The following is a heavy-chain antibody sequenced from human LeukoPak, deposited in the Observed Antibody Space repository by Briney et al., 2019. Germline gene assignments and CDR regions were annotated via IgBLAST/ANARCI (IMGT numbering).Heavy chain of an antibody. CDR3: ARDLRGITGTPRGI. V-gene: IGHV3-48*04. CDR1: GFTFSSYS. D-gene: IGHD1-7*01. J-gene: IGHJ3*02. CDR2: ISSSSSTI. Sequence: GGSLRLSCAASGFTFSSYSMNWVRQAPGKGLEWVSYISSSSSTIYYADSVKGRFTISRDNAKNSLYLQMNSLRAEDTAVYYCARDLRGITGTPRGIWGQGTMVTVSS.